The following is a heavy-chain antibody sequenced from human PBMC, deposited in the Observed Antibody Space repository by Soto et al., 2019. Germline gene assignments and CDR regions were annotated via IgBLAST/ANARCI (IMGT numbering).Heavy chain of an antibody. Sequence: SRTVSLTCTFSGVSITSGAYYWTWLRQPPGKRLEWIGYIYYSGSTYYNPSLKSRVTISVDTSKNQFSLKLSSVTAADTAVYYCARDPYSNYAPYGMDVWGQGTTVTVSS. J-gene: IGHJ6*02. CDR3: ARDPYSNYAPYGMDV. V-gene: IGHV4-30-4*01. CDR1: GVSITSGAYY. CDR2: IYYSGST. D-gene: IGHD4-4*01.